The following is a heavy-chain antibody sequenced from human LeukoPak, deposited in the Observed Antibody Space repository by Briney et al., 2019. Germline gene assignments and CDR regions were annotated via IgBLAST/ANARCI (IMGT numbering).Heavy chain of an antibody. CDR1: GFTFSSYA. Sequence: GGSLRLSCAASGFTFSSYAMSWVRQAPGRGLEWVSAISGSGGSTYYADSVKGRFTISRDNSKNTLYLQMNSLRAEDTAVYYCAKGVTTGTTLIGVDYWGQGTLVTVSS. V-gene: IGHV3-23*01. J-gene: IGHJ4*02. CDR3: AKGVTTGTTLIGVDY. CDR2: ISGSGGST. D-gene: IGHD1-1*01.